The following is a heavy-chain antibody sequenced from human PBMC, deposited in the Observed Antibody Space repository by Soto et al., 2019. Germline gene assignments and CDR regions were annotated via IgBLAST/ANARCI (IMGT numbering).Heavy chain of an antibody. V-gene: IGHV4-59*01. CDR2: IYYSGST. CDR1: GGSISSYY. Sequence: SETLSLTCTVSGGSISSYYWSWIRQPPGKGLEWIGYIYYSGSTNYNPSLKSRVTISVDTSKNQFSLKLSSVTAADTAVYYCARDSRRGNDVRGVYYYYGMDVWGQGTTVTVSS. D-gene: IGHD3-10*01. J-gene: IGHJ6*02. CDR3: ARDSRRGNDVRGVYYYYGMDV.